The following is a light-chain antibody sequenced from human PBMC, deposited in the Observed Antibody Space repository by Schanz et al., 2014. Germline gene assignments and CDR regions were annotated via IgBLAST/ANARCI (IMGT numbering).Light chain of an antibody. J-gene: IGLJ3*02. V-gene: IGLV2-23*01. CDR1: SSDVGSFNL. CDR2: EGN. Sequence: QSALTQPASVSGSPGQSITISCTGISSDVGSFNLLSWYRQHPGEVPELIIYEGNKRPSRISVRFSGSRSGNTASLTISGLQAEDEADYYCCSYAGSSGVFGGGTKLTVL. CDR3: CSYAGSSGV.